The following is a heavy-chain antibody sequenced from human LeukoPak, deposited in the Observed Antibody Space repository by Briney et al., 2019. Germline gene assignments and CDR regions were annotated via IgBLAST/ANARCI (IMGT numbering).Heavy chain of an antibody. V-gene: IGHV4-59*08. Sequence: SETLSLTCTVSGVSITSHYWSWIRQPPGKGLEWIGYIYYSGSTNYNPSLRSRVTISVDTSKNQFSLKLSSVTAADTAVYYCARGGNYGDYDGYFDYWGQGTLVTVSS. CDR2: IYYSGST. D-gene: IGHD4-17*01. CDR1: GVSITSHY. J-gene: IGHJ4*02. CDR3: ARGGNYGDYDGYFDY.